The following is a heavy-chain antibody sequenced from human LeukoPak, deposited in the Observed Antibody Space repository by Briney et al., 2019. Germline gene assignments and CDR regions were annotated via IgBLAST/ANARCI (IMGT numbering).Heavy chain of an antibody. CDR1: GASLNSHY. CDR3: ARHRVSGSSYSALDY. D-gene: IGHD1-26*01. V-gene: IGHV4-59*08. J-gene: IGHJ4*02. CDR2: ISYSGST. Sequence: SETLSLTCTVSGASLNSHYWSWIRQPPGKGLEWIGYISYSGSTNYNPSLKSRVIISVDTSKTHFSLNLSSVTAADTAFYYCARHRVSGSSYSALDYWGQGTLVSVSS.